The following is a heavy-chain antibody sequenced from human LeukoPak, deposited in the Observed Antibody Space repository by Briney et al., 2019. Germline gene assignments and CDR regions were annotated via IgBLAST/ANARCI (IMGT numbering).Heavy chain of an antibody. CDR2: VYSSGST. V-gene: IGHV4-39*07. CDR3: ARDRDTNYANWFDP. Sequence: SETLSLTCAVSGGSISRSSYYRAWIRQPPGKGLEWIGSVYSSGSTYYNPSLKSRVTISVDTSKNQFSLNLSSVTAADTAVYYCARDRDTNYANWFDPWGQGILVTVSS. CDR1: GGSISRSSYY. D-gene: IGHD4-11*01. J-gene: IGHJ5*02.